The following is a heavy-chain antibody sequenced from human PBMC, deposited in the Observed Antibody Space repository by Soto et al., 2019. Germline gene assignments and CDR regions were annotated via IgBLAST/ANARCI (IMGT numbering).Heavy chain of an antibody. Sequence: QVQLVESGGGVVQPGRSLRLSCVASGFTFSNNGSHWVRQAPGKGLEWVAVISSDGSKKYYADSVKGRFTISRDNSKNTLYLQMNSLRAEYTAVYYCAMDLYRGISRFDYWGQGTLVTVSS. V-gene: IGHV3-30*03. CDR1: GFTFSNNG. CDR2: ISSDGSKK. J-gene: IGHJ4*02. D-gene: IGHD2-15*01. CDR3: AMDLYRGISRFDY.